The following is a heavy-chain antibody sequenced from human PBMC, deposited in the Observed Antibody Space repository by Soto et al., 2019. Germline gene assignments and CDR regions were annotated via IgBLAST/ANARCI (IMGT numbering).Heavy chain of an antibody. CDR3: AKNRAVAAPGPYYFDY. V-gene: IGHV3-23*01. Sequence: AGGSLRLSCAASGFTFSSYAMSWVRQAPGKGLEWVSAISGSGGSTYYADSVKGRFTISRDNSKNTLYLQMNSLRAEDTAVYYCAKNRAVAAPGPYYFDYWGQGTLVTVSS. CDR1: GFTFSSYA. CDR2: ISGSGGST. D-gene: IGHD6-19*01. J-gene: IGHJ4*02.